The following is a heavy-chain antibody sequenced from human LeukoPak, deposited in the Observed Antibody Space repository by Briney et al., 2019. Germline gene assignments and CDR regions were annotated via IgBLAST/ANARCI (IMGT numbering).Heavy chain of an antibody. CDR2: ISSSGTTI. CDR1: GFAFSDYY. CDR3: ARDKPQWLVGYYYGIDV. Sequence: GGSLRLSCAASGFAFSDYYMSWIRQAPGKGLEWVSKISSSGTTIYYADSVKGRFTISRDNAKNSLYLQMNSLRAEDTAVYYCARDKPQWLVGYYYGIDVWGQGTTVTVSS. D-gene: IGHD6-19*01. J-gene: IGHJ6*02. V-gene: IGHV3-11*01.